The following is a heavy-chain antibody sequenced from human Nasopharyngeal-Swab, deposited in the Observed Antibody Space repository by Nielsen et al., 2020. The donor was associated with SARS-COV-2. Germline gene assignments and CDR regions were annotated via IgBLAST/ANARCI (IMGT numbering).Heavy chain of an antibody. CDR2: ISYDGSNT. CDR1: GFTFSSYA. Sequence: GESLKISCAASGFTFSSYAMHWVRQAPGKGLEWVAVISYDGSNTYYADSVKGRFTISRDNSKNTLYLQMNSLRAEDTAVYYCARSPGSFFDYWGQGTLVTVSS. CDR3: ARSPGSFFDY. D-gene: IGHD1-14*01. J-gene: IGHJ4*02. V-gene: IGHV3-30*04.